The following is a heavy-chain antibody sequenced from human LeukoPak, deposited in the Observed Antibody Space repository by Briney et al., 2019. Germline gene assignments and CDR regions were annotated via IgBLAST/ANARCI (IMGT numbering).Heavy chain of an antibody. Sequence: GGSLRLSCAASGFTFSSYSMHWVRQAPGKGLEWVAVISYDGSNKYYADSVKGRFTISRDNSKNTLYLQMNSLRAEDTAVYYCAQLLLAYCSGGSCPPDAFDIWGQGTMVTVSS. J-gene: IGHJ3*02. CDR3: AQLLLAYCSGGSCPPDAFDI. D-gene: IGHD2-15*01. CDR1: GFTFSSYS. V-gene: IGHV3-30*18. CDR2: ISYDGSNK.